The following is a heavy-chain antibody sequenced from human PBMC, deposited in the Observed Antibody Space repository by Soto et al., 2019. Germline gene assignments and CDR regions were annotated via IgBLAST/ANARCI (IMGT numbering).Heavy chain of an antibody. CDR2: IYYSGST. D-gene: IGHD2-15*01. CDR3: ARAEVPCSGGSCYKGDAYYFDY. V-gene: IGHV4-59*01. J-gene: IGHJ4*02. Sequence: SETLSLTCTVSGGSISSYYWSWIRQPPGKGLEWIGYIYYSGSTNYNPSLKSRVTISVDTSKNQFSLKLSSVTAADTAVYYCARAEVPCSGGSCYKGDAYYFDYWGQGTLVTVSS. CDR1: GGSISSYY.